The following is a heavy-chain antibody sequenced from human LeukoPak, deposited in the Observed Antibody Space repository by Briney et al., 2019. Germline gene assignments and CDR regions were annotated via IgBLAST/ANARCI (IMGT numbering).Heavy chain of an antibody. CDR2: ICSGGGVT. CDR1: GFSFNNYA. J-gene: IGHJ3*02. CDR3: ANAGWYSAKTYATYDDAYDI. Sequence: GGSLRLSCAASGFSFNNYAMCWVRQAPRKGLEWVSAICSGGGVTYCADSEKGRFNVSRDNSNKKVFLKMNSLRADDTAVYYCANAGWYSAKTYATYDDAYDIWGRGTMVTVSS. D-gene: IGHD1-26*01. V-gene: IGHV3-23*01.